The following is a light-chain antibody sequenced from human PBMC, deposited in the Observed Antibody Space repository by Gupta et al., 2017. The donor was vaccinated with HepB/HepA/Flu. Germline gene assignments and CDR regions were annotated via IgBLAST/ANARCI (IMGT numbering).Light chain of an antibody. CDR2: GAS. V-gene: IGKV3-15*01. CDR1: QSVSSN. J-gene: IGKJ5*01. CDR3: QQYTNWPPST. Sequence: DIVMTQSPATLSVSPGERATLSCRASQSVSSNLAWYQQKPGQAPRLLIYGASTRATGIPARFSGSGSGTEFTLSISSRQSEDFAVYYCQQYTNWPPSTFGQGTRLEIK.